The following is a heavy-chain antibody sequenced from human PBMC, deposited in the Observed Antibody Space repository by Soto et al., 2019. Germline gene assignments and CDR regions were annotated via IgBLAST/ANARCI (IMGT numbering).Heavy chain of an antibody. CDR2: TYYRSKWYN. V-gene: IGHV6-1*01. CDR1: GDSVSSNSAA. CDR3: ARVGAVAIPKNYYYYYYGMDV. J-gene: IGHJ6*02. Sequence: QVQLQQSGPGLVKPSQTLSLTCAISGDSVSSNSAAWNWIRQSPSRGLEWLGRTYYRSKWYNDYAVSVKSRITINPDKSKNQFSLQLNSVTPEDTAVYYCARVGAVAIPKNYYYYYYGMDVWGQGTTVTVSS. D-gene: IGHD6-19*01.